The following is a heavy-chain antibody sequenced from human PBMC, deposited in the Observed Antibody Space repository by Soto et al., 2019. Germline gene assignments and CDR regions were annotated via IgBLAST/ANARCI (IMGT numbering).Heavy chain of an antibody. D-gene: IGHD3-22*01. CDR2: INRDGSDR. V-gene: IGHV3-7*03. CDR1: GFTFSNYW. Sequence: GASVKVSCAASGFTFSNYWMTWVRQAPGKGLQWVANINRDGSDRYYVDSLEGRSTISRDNAENSLYLQLNSLRAEDTAVYYCARAPDGSGAYYYFDYWGQGALVTVSS. CDR3: ARAPDGSGAYYYFDY. J-gene: IGHJ4*02.